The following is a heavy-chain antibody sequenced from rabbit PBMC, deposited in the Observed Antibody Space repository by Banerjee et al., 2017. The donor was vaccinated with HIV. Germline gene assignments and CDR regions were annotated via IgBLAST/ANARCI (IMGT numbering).Heavy chain of an antibody. D-gene: IGHD1-1*01. V-gene: IGHV1S43*01. Sequence: QQQLEESGGDLVKPEGSLTLTCTASGFSFSSNYYMSWVRQAPGKGLELIACIYTGDGSTYYASWVNGRFTISRSTSLNTVDLKMTSLTAADTATYFCARDLTGIIGWNFNLWGQGTLVTVS. CDR1: GFSFSSNYY. CDR3: ARDLTGIIGWNFNL. CDR2: IYTGDGST. J-gene: IGHJ4*01.